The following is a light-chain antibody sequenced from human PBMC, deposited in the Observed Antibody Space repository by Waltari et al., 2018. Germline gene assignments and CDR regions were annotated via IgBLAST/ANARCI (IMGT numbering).Light chain of an antibody. CDR3: CSFTSRSTWV. CDR2: DVS. J-gene: IGLJ3*02. V-gene: IGLV2-14*01. Sequence: QSALTQPASVSGSPGQSITISCTGTSSEVGGYNYVSWYQQHPGKVPKLLIFDVSDRPSGVSNRFSGSKSGNTASLTISGLQAEDEFHYYCCSFTSRSTWVFGGGTKLTVL. CDR1: SSEVGGYNY.